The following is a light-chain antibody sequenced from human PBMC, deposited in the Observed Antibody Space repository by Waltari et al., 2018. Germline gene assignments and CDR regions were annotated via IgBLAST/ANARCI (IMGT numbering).Light chain of an antibody. Sequence: QSALTQPASVSGSPGQSVTVSCPGSSPDGGGFNCVSWYQQHPGNVPKLMIYDVRQRPTGVSDRFSASRSGNTASLTISGLQPEDEADYYCCSYAGRSTWVCGTGTKLTVL. CDR1: SPDGGGFNC. CDR2: DVR. J-gene: IGLJ3*02. V-gene: IGLV2-23*02. CDR3: CSYAGRSTWV.